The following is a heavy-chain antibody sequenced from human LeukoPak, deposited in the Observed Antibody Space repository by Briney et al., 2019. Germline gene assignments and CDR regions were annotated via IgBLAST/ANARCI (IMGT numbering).Heavy chain of an antibody. CDR3: WKDSARFLQFLPKGYYIDA. J-gene: IGHJ6*03. CDR2: IGHDGSYK. D-gene: IGHD3-3*01. Sequence: PAGSLRLSCAASGFTFSHYGMHWVRQAQAKGKEWVAFIGHDGSYKKHGDSVQGRFAASTDNPSNTLYPQRNSLRAEDTAVYYCWKDSARFLQFLPKGYYIDAGGKGTTVSVSS. V-gene: IGHV3-30*02. CDR1: GFTFSHYG.